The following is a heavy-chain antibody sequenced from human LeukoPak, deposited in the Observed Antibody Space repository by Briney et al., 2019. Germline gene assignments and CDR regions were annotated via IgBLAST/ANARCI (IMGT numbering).Heavy chain of an antibody. D-gene: IGHD3-3*01. CDR2: ISSSSSYI. Sequence: GGSLRLSCAASGFTFSSYAMNWVRQAPGKGLEWVSSISSSSSYIYYADSMKGRFTISRDNAKKSLYLQMNSLRAEDTAVYYCARGDPDISFGVAGEAFDIWGQGTMVTVSS. J-gene: IGHJ3*02. CDR1: GFTFSSYA. V-gene: IGHV3-21*01. CDR3: ARGDPDISFGVAGEAFDI.